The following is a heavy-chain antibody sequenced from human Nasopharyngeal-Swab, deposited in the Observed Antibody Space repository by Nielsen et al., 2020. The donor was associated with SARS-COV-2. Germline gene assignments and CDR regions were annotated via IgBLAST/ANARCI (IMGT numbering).Heavy chain of an antibody. V-gene: IGHV3-11*01. CDR3: ARGRDYGGYYFDY. CDR2: ISSSGSTI. CDR1: GFTFSDYY. J-gene: IGHJ4*02. D-gene: IGHD4-23*01. Sequence: GESLKISCAASGFTFSDYYINWIRQAPGKGLEWVSYISSSGSTIYYADSVKGRFTISRDNAKNSLYLQMNSLRAEDTAVYYCARGRDYGGYYFDYWGQGTLVTVSS.